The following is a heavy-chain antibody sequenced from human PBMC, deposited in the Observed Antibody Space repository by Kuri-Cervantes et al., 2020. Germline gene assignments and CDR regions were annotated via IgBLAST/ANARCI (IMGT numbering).Heavy chain of an antibody. D-gene: IGHD6-19*01. Sequence: GGSLRLSCKSSGYSFTSKWIGWVRQMPGKGLEWMGIIYPGDSDTRYSPSFQGQVTISADKSISTAYLQWSSLKASDTAMYYCARRLAGPNYFDYWGQGTLVTVSS. CDR2: IYPGDSDT. CDR3: ARRLAGPNYFDY. CDR1: GYSFTSKW. V-gene: IGHV5-51*01. J-gene: IGHJ4*02.